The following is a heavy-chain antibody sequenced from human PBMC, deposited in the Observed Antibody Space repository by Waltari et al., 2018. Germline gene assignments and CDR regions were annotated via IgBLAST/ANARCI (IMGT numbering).Heavy chain of an antibody. CDR1: GFTFSSYA. V-gene: IGHV3-23*03. Sequence: EVQLLESGGGLVQPGGSLRLSCAASGFTFSSYAMSWVRQAPGKGLEWVSVIYSGGSSTYYADSVKGRFTISRDNSKNTLYLQMNSLRAEDTAVYYCASLDVEMATMAFDYWGQGTLVTVSS. CDR2: IYSGGSST. J-gene: IGHJ4*02. CDR3: ASLDVEMATMAFDY. D-gene: IGHD5-12*01.